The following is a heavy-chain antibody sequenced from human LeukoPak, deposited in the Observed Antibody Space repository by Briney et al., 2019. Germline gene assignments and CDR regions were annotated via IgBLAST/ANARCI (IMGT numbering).Heavy chain of an antibody. Sequence: GGSLRLSCAASGFTFNSYAMSWVRQAPGKGLEWVAIISYDGSNKYYGDSVKGRFTISRDNSKNTLYLQMNSLRPEDTAVYYCAKSYVDASDAFDIWGQGTMVTVSS. CDR2: ISYDGSNK. J-gene: IGHJ3*02. D-gene: IGHD5-12*01. V-gene: IGHV3-30*18. CDR1: GFTFNSYA. CDR3: AKSYVDASDAFDI.